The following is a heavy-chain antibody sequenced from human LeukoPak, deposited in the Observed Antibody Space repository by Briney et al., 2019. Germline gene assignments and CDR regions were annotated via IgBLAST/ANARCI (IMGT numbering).Heavy chain of an antibody. Sequence: GGSLRLSCAASGFTFSTYWMHWVRQDPGKGLEWVSSISSSSSYIYYADSVKGRFTISRDNAKNSLYLQMNSLRAEDTAVYYCARQDSSGYSDYWGQGTLVTVSS. J-gene: IGHJ4*02. D-gene: IGHD3-22*01. V-gene: IGHV3-21*01. CDR3: ARQDSSGYSDY. CDR2: ISSSSSYI. CDR1: GFTFSTYW.